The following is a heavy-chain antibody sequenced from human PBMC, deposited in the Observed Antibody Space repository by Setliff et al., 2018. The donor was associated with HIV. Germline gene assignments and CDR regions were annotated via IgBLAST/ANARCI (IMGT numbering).Heavy chain of an antibody. V-gene: IGHV1-69*10. CDR1: GGTFSSYA. CDR3: ARDGEYYYDNSGSPSFDY. Sequence: SVKVSCKASGGTFSSYAINWVRQAPGQGLEWMGGIIPILGIANYAQKFQGRVTITADKSTSTAYMELSSLRSEDTAVYYCARDGEYYYDNSGSPSFDYWGQGTLVTVSS. CDR2: IIPILGIA. D-gene: IGHD3-22*01. J-gene: IGHJ4*02.